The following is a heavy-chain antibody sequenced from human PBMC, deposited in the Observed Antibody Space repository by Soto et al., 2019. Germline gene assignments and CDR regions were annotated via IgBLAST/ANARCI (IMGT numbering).Heavy chain of an antibody. CDR1: GYTFTTHG. V-gene: IGHV1-18*04. CDR2: ISPYNGKT. CDR3: ARVDDYVWGSFRP. D-gene: IGHD3-16*02. Sequence: ASVKVSCKASGYTFTTHGISWVRQAPGQGLGWMGWISPYNGKTTYAQKVQGRVTMTTDTSTSTAYMELRGLRSDDTAVYYCARVDDYVWGSFRPWGQGTQVTAPQ. J-gene: IGHJ4*02.